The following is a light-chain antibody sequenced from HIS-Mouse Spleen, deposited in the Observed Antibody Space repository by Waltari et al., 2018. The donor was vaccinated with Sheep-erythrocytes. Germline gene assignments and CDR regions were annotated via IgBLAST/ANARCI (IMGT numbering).Light chain of an antibody. Sequence: QSALTQPASVSGSPGQSIIISCPGTSSAVGSFHFVSWYQQPPGKAPKLMIYEGSKRPSGVSNRFSGSKSGNTASLTISGLQAEDEADYYCCSYAGSSTPWVFGGGTKLTVL. CDR1: SSAVGSFHF. CDR2: EGS. J-gene: IGLJ3*02. CDR3: CSYAGSSTPWV. V-gene: IGLV2-23*01.